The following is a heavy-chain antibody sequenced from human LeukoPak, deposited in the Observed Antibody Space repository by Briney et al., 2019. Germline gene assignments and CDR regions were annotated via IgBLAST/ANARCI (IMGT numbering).Heavy chain of an antibody. Sequence: GGSLRLSCAASGFTFSNYWMHWVRQAPGKGLVWVSRINSDGINTSYADSVKGRFTISRDNAKNTLNLQMNSLRAEDTAVYYCARDVAGIAVAGTPDYWGQGTLVTVSS. CDR2: INSDGINT. CDR1: GFTFSNYW. CDR3: ARDVAGIAVAGTPDY. V-gene: IGHV3-74*01. D-gene: IGHD6-19*01. J-gene: IGHJ4*02.